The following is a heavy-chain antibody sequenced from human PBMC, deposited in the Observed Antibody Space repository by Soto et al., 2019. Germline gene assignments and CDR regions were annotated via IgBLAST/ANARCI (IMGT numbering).Heavy chain of an antibody. V-gene: IGHV3-23*01. J-gene: IGHJ5*02. D-gene: IGHD2-2*01. Sequence: GSLRLACTASGFTFSSYAMSWVRQAPGKGLEWVSAISGSGGSTYYADSVKGRFTISRDNSKNTLYLQMNSLRAEDTAVYYCAKDWGSGYCSSTSCDINNWFDPWGQGTLVTVSS. CDR2: ISGSGGST. CDR1: GFTFSSYA. CDR3: AKDWGSGYCSSTSCDINNWFDP.